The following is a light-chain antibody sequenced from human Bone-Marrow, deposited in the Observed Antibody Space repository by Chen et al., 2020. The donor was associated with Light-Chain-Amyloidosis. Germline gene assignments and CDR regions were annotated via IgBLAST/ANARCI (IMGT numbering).Light chain of an antibody. CDR3: QQYHTYPPWT. CDR1: HGISSY. J-gene: IGKJ1*01. Sequence: DIQLTQSPSFLFASVGDRVTITCRASHGISSYLAWYQERPGKAPNLLIYAVSTLESGVPSRFSGSGSGTEFALTISSLQSEDFATYFCQQYHTYPPWTSGQGTKVEIK. V-gene: IGKV1-9*01. CDR2: AVS.